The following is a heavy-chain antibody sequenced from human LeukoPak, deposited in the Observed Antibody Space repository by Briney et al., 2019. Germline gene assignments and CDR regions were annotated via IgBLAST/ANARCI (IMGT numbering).Heavy chain of an antibody. Sequence: GGSLRLSCTASGFTFGDYAMSWVRQAPGKGLEWVGFIRSKAYGGTTEYAASVKGRFTISRDDSKSIAYLQMNSLKTEDTAVYYCTREYDFWSGLGYYYMDVWGKGTTVTVSS. J-gene: IGHJ6*03. V-gene: IGHV3-49*04. CDR2: IRSKAYGGTT. CDR1: GFTFGDYA. CDR3: TREYDFWSGLGYYYMDV. D-gene: IGHD3-3*01.